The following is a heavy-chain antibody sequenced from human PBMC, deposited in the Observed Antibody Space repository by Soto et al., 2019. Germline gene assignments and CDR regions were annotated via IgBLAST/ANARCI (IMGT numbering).Heavy chain of an antibody. D-gene: IGHD6-6*01. J-gene: IGHJ4*02. V-gene: IGHV4-59*01. CDR2: IYYSGST. CDR1: VGSINDFY. CDR3: ARVGGVAARTFDY. Sequence: PSETLSITCTVSVGSINDFYWSWIRQPPGKGLEWIGYIYYSGSTDYNPSLKGRVTISVDTSKNQFSLKLRSVTAADTAVYYCARVGGVAARTFDYWGQGTLVTVS.